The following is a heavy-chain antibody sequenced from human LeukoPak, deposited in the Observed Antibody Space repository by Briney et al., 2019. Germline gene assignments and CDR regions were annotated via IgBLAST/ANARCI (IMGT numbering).Heavy chain of an antibody. V-gene: IGHV3-48*04. Sequence: QPGGSLRLSCAASGFTFSSYSMNWVRQAPGTGLEWVSYISSSSSTIYYADSVKGRFTISRDNAKNSLYLQMNSLRAEDTAVYYCARMGIVGATIPDYWGQGTLVTVSS. CDR2: ISSSSSTI. D-gene: IGHD1-26*01. CDR1: GFTFSSYS. J-gene: IGHJ4*02. CDR3: ARMGIVGATIPDY.